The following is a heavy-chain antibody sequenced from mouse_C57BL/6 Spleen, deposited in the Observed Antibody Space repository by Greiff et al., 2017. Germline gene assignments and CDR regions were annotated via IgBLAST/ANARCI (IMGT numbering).Heavy chain of an antibody. CDR1: GYTFTDYY. CDR2: IYPGSGNT. J-gene: IGHJ2*01. V-gene: IGHV1-76*01. D-gene: IGHD2-5*01. Sequence: VKLQESGAELVRPGASVKLSCKASGYTFTDYYINWVKQRPGQGLEWIARIYPGSGNTYYNEKFKGKATLTAEKSSSTAYMQLSSLTSEDSAVYFCARSYSNYVNYFDYWGQGTTLTVSS. CDR3: ARSYSNYVNYFDY.